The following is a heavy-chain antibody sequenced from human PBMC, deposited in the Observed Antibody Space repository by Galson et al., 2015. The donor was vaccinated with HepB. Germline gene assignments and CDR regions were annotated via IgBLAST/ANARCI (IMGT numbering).Heavy chain of an antibody. CDR2: IIPIFGTA. Sequence: SVKVSCKASGGTFSSYAISWVRQAPGQGLEWMGGIIPIFGTANYAQKFQGRVTITADESTSTAYMELSSLRSEDTAVYYCASKGGLGYCSSTSCYNPPGAFDIWGQGTMATVSS. D-gene: IGHD2-2*02. V-gene: IGHV1-69*13. J-gene: IGHJ3*02. CDR3: ASKGGLGYCSSTSCYNPPGAFDI. CDR1: GGTFSSYA.